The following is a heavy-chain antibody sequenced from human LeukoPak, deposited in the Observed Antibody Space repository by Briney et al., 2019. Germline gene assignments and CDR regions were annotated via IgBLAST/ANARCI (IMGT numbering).Heavy chain of an antibody. CDR3: AKDNSPGIVVVLVGTAGVDF. Sequence: PGRSLRLSCATSGFTISSYGMHGVGQAPGKGLEWVAVISYHGSNKDFADSVKGRFTISRDNSKNTLYLQMNSVRVEETAVNYCAKDNSPGIVVVLVGTAGVDFWGQGTLVTVSS. J-gene: IGHJ4*02. D-gene: IGHD2-15*01. V-gene: IGHV3-30*18. CDR1: GFTISSYG. CDR2: ISYHGSNK.